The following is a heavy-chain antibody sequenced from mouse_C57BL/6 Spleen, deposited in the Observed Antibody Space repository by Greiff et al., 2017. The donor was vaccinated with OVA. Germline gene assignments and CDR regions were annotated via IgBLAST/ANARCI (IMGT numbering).Heavy chain of an antibody. CDR1: GFTFSDYY. CDR3: ARDPGYWYFDV. V-gene: IGHV5-16*01. CDR2: INYDGSST. J-gene: IGHJ1*03. Sequence: EVMLVESEGGLVQPGSSMKLSCTASGFTFSDYYMAWVRQVPEKGLEWVANINYDGSSTYYLDSLKSRFIISRDNAKNILYLQMSSLKSEDTATYYCARDPGYWYFDVWGTGTTVTVSS.